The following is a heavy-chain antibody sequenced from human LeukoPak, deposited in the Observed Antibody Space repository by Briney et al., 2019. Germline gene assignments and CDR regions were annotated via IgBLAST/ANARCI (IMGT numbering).Heavy chain of an antibody. V-gene: IGHV4-61*02. CDR2: IYTSGST. J-gene: IGHJ4*02. Sequence: SETLSLTCTVSGGSISSGSYYWSWIRQPAGKGLEWIGRIYTSGSTNYNPSLKSRVTISVDTSKNQFSLKLSSVTAADTAVYYCARALRYFDWLQYFDYWGQGTLVTVSS. D-gene: IGHD3-9*01. CDR3: ARALRYFDWLQYFDY. CDR1: GGSISSGSYY.